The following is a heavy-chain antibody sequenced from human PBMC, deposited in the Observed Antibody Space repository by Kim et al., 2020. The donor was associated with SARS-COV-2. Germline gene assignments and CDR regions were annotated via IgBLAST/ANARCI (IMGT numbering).Heavy chain of an antibody. CDR3: ATAPVVVGATLSDYYYYGMDV. D-gene: IGHD1-26*01. CDR2: FDPEDGET. V-gene: IGHV1-24*01. CDR1: GYTLTELS. Sequence: ASVKVSCKVSGYTLTELSMHWVRQAPGKGLEWMGGFDPEDGETIYAQKFQGRVTMTEDTSTDTAYMELSSLRSEDTAVYYCATAPVVVGATLSDYYYYGMDVWGQGTTATAS. J-gene: IGHJ6*02.